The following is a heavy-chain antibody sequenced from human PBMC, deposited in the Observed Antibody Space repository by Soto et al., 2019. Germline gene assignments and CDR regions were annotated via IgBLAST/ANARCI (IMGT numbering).Heavy chain of an antibody. CDR1: GFTFSSYA. CDR3: AKTDATYDFWSGYDRPFDY. V-gene: IGHV3-23*01. Sequence: GGSLRLSCAASGFTFSSYAMSWVRQAPGKGLEWVSAISGSGGSTYYADSVKGRFTISRDNSKNTLYLQMNSLRAEDTAVYYCAKTDATYDFWSGYDRPFDYWGQGTLVTVSS. J-gene: IGHJ4*02. D-gene: IGHD3-3*01. CDR2: ISGSGGST.